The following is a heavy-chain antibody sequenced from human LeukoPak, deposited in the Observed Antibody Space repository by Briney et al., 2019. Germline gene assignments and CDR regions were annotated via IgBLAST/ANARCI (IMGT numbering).Heavy chain of an antibody. D-gene: IGHD6-6*01. CDR1: GGSISNYY. J-gene: IGHJ5*02. CDR3: ARGRSYRSSSWFDP. V-gene: IGHV4-59*01. CDR2: ISYSGNT. Sequence: SETLSLTCTVSGGSISNYYWSWIRQPPGKGLEWIGYISYSGNTNYNPSLKSRVTISVDTSKNQFSLKLSSVTAADTAVYYCARGRSYRSSSWFDPWGQGTLVTVSS.